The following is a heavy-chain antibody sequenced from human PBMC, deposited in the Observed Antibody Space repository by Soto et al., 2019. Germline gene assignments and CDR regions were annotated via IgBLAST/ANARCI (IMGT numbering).Heavy chain of an antibody. J-gene: IGHJ4*02. CDR2: IYGGGNGP. V-gene: IGHV3-23*01. CDR3: AKMEGMDPWAYSFDY. CDR1: GFTFSSYA. D-gene: IGHD2-2*03. Sequence: GSLRLSCAASGFTFSSYAMSWVRQAPGKGLEWVSRIYGGGNGPHYADSVKGRVTISRDNSKNTLYLQMNSLRAEDTAVYYCAKMEGMDPWAYSFDYWGQGTLVTVSS.